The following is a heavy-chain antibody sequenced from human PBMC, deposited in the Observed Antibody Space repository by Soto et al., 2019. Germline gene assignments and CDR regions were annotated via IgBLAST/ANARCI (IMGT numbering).Heavy chain of an antibody. CDR1: GFSLTTSGVG. J-gene: IGHJ4*02. CDR3: AHRVLRTVFGLVTTTAIYFDF. D-gene: IGHD3-3*01. V-gene: IGHV2-5*02. Sequence: QITLNESGPTQVKPRQTLTLTCTFSGFSLTTSGVGVGWIRQSPGKAPEWLAFIYWDDDKRYTPSLKSRLTITKDTSMYQVVLTLADLDPVDTATYYCAHRVLRTVFGLVTTTAIYFDFWGQGTPVAVSS. CDR2: IYWDDDK.